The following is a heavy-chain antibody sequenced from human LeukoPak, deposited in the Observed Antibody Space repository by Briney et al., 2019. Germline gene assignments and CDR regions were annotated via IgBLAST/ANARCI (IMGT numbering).Heavy chain of an antibody. V-gene: IGHV5-51*01. J-gene: IGHJ4*02. D-gene: IGHD6-19*01. CDR2: IYPGDSDT. Sequence: GESLKISCKGSGYSFTSYWIGWVRQMPGKGLEWMGIIYPGDSDTRYSPSFQGQVTISAVKSISTAYLQWSSLKASDTAMYYCARQLAVAGTEWYFDYWGQGTLVTVSS. CDR1: GYSFTSYW. CDR3: ARQLAVAGTEWYFDY.